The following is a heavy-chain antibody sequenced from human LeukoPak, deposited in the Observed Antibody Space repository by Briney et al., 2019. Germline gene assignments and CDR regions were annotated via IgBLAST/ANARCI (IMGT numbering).Heavy chain of an antibody. CDR2: IKQDGSEK. J-gene: IGHJ4*02. CDR1: GFIFSSYW. V-gene: IGHV3-7*01. D-gene: IGHD3-16*02. CDR3: AKDFIMITFGGVIVPWDYFDY. Sequence: GGSLRLSCAASGFIFSSYWMSWVRQAPGKGLEWVANIKQDGSEKYYVDSVKGRFTISRDNAKNSLYLQMNSLRAEDTAVYYCAKDFIMITFGGVIVPWDYFDYWGQGTLVTVSS.